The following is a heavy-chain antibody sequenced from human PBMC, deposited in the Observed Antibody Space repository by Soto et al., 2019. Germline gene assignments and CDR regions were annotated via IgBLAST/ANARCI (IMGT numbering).Heavy chain of an antibody. V-gene: IGHV3-11*01. D-gene: IGHD1-26*01. Sequence: QVHLVESGGGLVKPGGSLRLSCTVSGFAFRHNYLTWIRQAPGKGLAWLSYISTSGSPAYYADSVKGRFTISTDNAKKSLYLQMDSLRAEDTGVYYCATGGIYYEAWDQGTLVTVSS. CDR2: ISTSGSPA. J-gene: IGHJ5*02. CDR3: ATGGIYYEA. CDR1: GFAFRHNY.